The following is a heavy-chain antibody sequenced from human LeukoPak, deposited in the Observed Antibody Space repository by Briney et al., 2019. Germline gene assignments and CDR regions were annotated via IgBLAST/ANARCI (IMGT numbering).Heavy chain of an antibody. CDR2: VYTSGST. CDR3: AGYDYVWGSYRRDH. J-gene: IGHJ4*02. CDR1: GGSISSGSYY. D-gene: IGHD3-16*02. V-gene: IGHV4-61*02. Sequence: PSQTLSLTCTVSGGSISSGSYYWSWIRQPAGKGLEWIGRVYTSGSTNYNPSLKSRVTISVDTSKNQFSLKLSSVTAAHTAVFYCAGYDYVWGSYRRDHWGQGTLVTVSS.